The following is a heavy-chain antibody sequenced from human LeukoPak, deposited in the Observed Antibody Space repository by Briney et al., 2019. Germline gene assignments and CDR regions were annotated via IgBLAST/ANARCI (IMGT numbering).Heavy chain of an antibody. CDR1: GYTFTGYY. V-gene: IGHV1-2*02. J-gene: IGHJ4*02. CDR3: ARKPGQPERRLDC. CDR2: IYPNSGGT. D-gene: IGHD1-1*01. Sequence: ASVTVSCKASGYTFTGYYIHWVRQAPGQGLEWMGWIYPNSGGTKYAQKFQGRVTTTRDTSTSTAYMELSSLASDETAVYYCARKPGQPERRLDCWGQGTLVTISS.